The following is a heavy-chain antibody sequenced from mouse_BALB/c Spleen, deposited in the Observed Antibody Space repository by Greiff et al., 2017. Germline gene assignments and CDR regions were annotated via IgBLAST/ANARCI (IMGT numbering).Heavy chain of an antibody. J-gene: IGHJ3*01. CDR1: GFTFSSFG. CDR3: ARGRGYDGCAY. V-gene: IGHV5-17*02. Sequence: EVMLVESGGGLVQPGGSRKLSCAASGFTFSSFGMHWVRQAPEKGLEWVAYISSGSSTIYYADTVKGRFTISRDNPKNTLFLQMTSLRSEDTAMYYCARGRGYDGCAYWGQGTLVTVSA. D-gene: IGHD2-2*01. CDR2: ISSGSSTI.